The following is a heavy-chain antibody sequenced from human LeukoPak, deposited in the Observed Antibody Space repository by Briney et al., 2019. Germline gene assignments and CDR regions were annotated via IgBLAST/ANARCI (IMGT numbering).Heavy chain of an antibody. CDR2: INHSGST. V-gene: IGHV4-34*01. D-gene: IGHD3-10*01. J-gene: IGHJ4*02. CDR3: ARRGYYYGSGRQHFDY. Sequence: SETLSLTCTVSGGSISSYYWSWIRQPPGKGLEWIGEINHSGSTNYNPSLKSRVTISVDTSKNQFSLKLSSVTAADTAVYYCARRGYYYGSGRQHFDYWGQGTLVTVSS. CDR1: GGSISSYY.